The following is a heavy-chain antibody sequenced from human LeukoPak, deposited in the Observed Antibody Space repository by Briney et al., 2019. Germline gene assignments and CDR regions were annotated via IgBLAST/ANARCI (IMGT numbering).Heavy chain of an antibody. J-gene: IGHJ6*03. D-gene: IGHD2-2*01. CDR3: ARVTFRDIVVVPAAVGGYYYYYMDV. CDR2: IIPIFGTA. CDR1: GGTFSSYA. V-gene: IGHV1-69*05. Sequence: ASVKVSCKASGGTFSSYAISWVRQAPGQGLEWMGGIIPIFGTANYAQKFQGRVTITTDESTSTAYMELSSLRSEDTAVYYCARVTFRDIVVVPAAVGGYYYYYMDVWGKGTTVTVSS.